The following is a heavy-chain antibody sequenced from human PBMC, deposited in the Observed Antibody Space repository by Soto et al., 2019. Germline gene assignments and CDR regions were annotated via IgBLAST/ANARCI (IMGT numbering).Heavy chain of an antibody. CDR1: GGTFSSYT. J-gene: IGHJ6*03. CDR2: IIPILGIA. D-gene: IGHD2-2*01. CDR3: ARVRCSSTSCYRDYYYMDV. Sequence: QVQLVQSGAEVKKPGSSVKVSCKASGGTFSSYTISWVRPAPGQGLEWMGRIIPILGIANYAQKFQGRVTITADKSTSTAYMELSSLRSEDTAVYYCARVRCSSTSCYRDYYYMDVWGKGTTVTVSS. V-gene: IGHV1-69*02.